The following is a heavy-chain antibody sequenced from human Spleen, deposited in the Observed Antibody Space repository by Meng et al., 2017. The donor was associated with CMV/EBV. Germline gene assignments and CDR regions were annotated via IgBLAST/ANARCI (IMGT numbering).Heavy chain of an antibody. D-gene: IGHD2-2*02. CDR2: IKQDGSEK. CDR3: AKHVDCSSTSCYIGYYFDY. V-gene: IGHV3-7*01. CDR1: GFTFDRYW. J-gene: IGHJ4*02. Sequence: GGSPRLSCAASGFTFDRYWMSWVRQAPGKGLEWVANIKQDGSEKYYVDSVKGRFTISRDNAKNSLYLQMNSLRAEDTAVYYCAKHVDCSSTSCYIGYYFDYWGQGTLVTVSS.